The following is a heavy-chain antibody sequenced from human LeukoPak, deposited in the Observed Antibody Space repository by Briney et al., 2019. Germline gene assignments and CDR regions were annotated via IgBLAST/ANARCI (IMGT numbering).Heavy chain of an antibody. CDR3: ARLNLTFLEWLFTPDDY. CDR2: ISYDGSNK. D-gene: IGHD3-3*02. V-gene: IGHV3-30-3*01. CDR1: GFTFSSYA. J-gene: IGHJ4*02. Sequence: GGSLRLSCASPGFTFSSYAMDWVRQAPGKGLGGVAVISYDGSNKHYADSVKGRFNIYREHSQNPLYLQMNSLSADDTAVYYCARLNLTFLEWLFTPDDYWGQGTLVTVSS.